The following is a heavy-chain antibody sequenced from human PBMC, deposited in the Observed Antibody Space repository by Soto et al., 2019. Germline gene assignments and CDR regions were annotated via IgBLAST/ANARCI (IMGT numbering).Heavy chain of an antibody. CDR1: GFSSSSFN. V-gene: IGHV3-64*01. D-gene: IGHD2-21*01. CDR3: ARDDWGPDY. J-gene: IGHJ4*02. CDR2: ISSNGDTT. Sequence: EVQLVESGGGLVQPGGSLRLSCAASGFSSSSFNMEWVRQAPGKGLEYIADISSNGDTTYYANSVKGRFTISRDNSKNTLYLQMGGLRTEDMAVYYCARDDWGPDYWGQGTLVTVSS.